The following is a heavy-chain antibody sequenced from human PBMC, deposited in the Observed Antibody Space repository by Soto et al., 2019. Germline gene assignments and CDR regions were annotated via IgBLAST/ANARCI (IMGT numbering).Heavy chain of an antibody. CDR3: ARDRVIVVVKAAIEGSSGWYYNWFDT. CDR1: GFTFSSYC. V-gene: IGHV3-7*03. Sequence: XESLSLSFAASGFTFSSYCKSWVRQAPGKGLEWVANIKQDGSEKYYVDSVKGRFTISRDNAKNSLYLQMNSLRAEDTAVYYCARDRVIVVVKAAIEGSSGWYYNWFDTWGQGTMVTVS. CDR2: IKQDGSEK. J-gene: IGHJ5*02. D-gene: IGHD2-2*02.